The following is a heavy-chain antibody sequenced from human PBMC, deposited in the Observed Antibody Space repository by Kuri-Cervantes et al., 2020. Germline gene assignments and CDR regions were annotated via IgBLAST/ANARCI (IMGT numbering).Heavy chain of an antibody. CDR1: GGTFSSYA. V-gene: IGHV1-69*05. Sequence: SVKVSCKASGGTFSSYAISWVRQAPGQGLEWMGGIIPIFGTANYAQKFQGRVTITTDESTSTAYMELSSLRSEDTAVYYCAGAVAAPRKYYYYYYMDVWAKGPRSPSP. CDR3: AGAVAAPRKYYYYYYMDV. CDR2: IIPIFGTA. J-gene: IGHJ6*03. D-gene: IGHD6-19*01.